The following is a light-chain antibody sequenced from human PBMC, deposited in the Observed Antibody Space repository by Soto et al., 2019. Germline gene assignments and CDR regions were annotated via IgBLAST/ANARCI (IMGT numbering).Light chain of an antibody. CDR1: QSISSY. CDR2: AAS. J-gene: IGKJ2*01. CDR3: QQSYSTPNT. Sequence: DIQRTQSPSSLSAAVGDRVTINCRASQSISSYLTWYQQKPGKAPKLLIYAASSLQSGVPSRFSGSGSWTDFTLTISSLKNEEFGTYYCQQSYSTPNTFGQGTQLEIK. V-gene: IGKV1-39*01.